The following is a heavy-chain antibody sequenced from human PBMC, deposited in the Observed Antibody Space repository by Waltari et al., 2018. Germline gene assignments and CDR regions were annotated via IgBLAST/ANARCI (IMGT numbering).Heavy chain of an antibody. J-gene: IGHJ6*02. Sequence: LIQPGGSLRLSCAASGFTVSSNSMSWVRQAPGKGLEWVSVIYSGGSTYYADSVKGRFTISRDNSKNTLYLQMNSLRAEDTAVYYCARDVAPLYYDFWSGYSGGMDVWGQGTTVTVSS. CDR2: IYSGGST. CDR1: GFTVSSNS. CDR3: ARDVAPLYYDFWSGYSGGMDV. D-gene: IGHD3-3*01. V-gene: IGHV3-53*01.